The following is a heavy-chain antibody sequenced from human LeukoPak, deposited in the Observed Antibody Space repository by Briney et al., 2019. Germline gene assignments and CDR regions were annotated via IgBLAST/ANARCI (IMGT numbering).Heavy chain of an antibody. V-gene: IGHV3-7*01. CDR2: IKEDGSDK. CDR1: GFIFSYYW. Sequence: GGSLRLSCAASGFIFSYYWMSWVRQAPGKGLEWVANIKEDGSDKYYVDSVKGRFTISRHNAENSLYLQMNSLRAEDTSVYYCARYDGGVAIDYWGQGTLVTVSS. CDR3: ARYDGGVAIDY. J-gene: IGHJ4*02. D-gene: IGHD3-16*01.